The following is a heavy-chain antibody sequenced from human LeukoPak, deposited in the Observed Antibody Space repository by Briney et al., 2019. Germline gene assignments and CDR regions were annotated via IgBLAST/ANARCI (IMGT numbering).Heavy chain of an antibody. D-gene: IGHD3-10*01. CDR2: ISWNSGRI. CDR3: AKGSRITMIRGENLDY. CDR1: GFNFDDYT. J-gene: IGHJ4*02. V-gene: IGHV3-9*01. Sequence: GGSLRLSCAASGFNFDDYTMHWVRQAPGKGLEWVSSISWNSGRIDYADSVKGRFTISRDNAKNSLSLQMNSLRAEDTALYYCAKGSRITMIRGENLDYWGLGTLVTVSS.